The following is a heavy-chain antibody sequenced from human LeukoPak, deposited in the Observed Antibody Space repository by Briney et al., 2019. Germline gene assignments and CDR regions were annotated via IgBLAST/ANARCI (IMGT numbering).Heavy chain of an antibody. D-gene: IGHD3-22*01. CDR2: ISWNSGSI. J-gene: IGHJ4*02. V-gene: IGHV3-9*01. Sequence: GGSLRLSCAASGFTFDDYAMHWVRQAPGKGLEWVSGISWNSGSIGYADSVKGQFTISRDNAKNSLYLQMNSLRAEDTALYYCAKDRYYYDSSGYTEHWGQGTLVTVSS. CDR3: AKDRYYYDSSGYTEH. CDR1: GFTFDDYA.